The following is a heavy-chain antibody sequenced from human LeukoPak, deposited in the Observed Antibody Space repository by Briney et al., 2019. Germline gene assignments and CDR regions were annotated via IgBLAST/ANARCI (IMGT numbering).Heavy chain of an antibody. CDR1: GFTFSSYA. D-gene: IGHD1-26*01. CDR3: AKDRVKGYSGSYYDY. J-gene: IGHJ4*02. V-gene: IGHV3-23*01. Sequence: GGSLRLSCAASGFTFSSYAMSWVRQALGKGLEWVSAISGSGGSTYYADSVKGRFTISRDNSKNTLYLQMNSLRAEDTAVYYCAKDRVKGYSGSYYDYWGQGTLVTVSS. CDR2: ISGSGGST.